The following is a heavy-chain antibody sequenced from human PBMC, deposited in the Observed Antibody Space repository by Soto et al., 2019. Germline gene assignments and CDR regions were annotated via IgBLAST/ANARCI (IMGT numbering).Heavy chain of an antibody. J-gene: IGHJ4*02. CDR3: ATKGNGICYFDY. CDR2: IHHSGST. D-gene: IGHD1-1*01. V-gene: IGHV4-28*01. Sequence: SETLSLTCTVSGYSISSDNWWVWIRQSPGKGLEWIGYIHHSGSTYYNPSLKSRLTMSVDTSKNQFSLELSSVTAVDTAVYYCATKGNGICYFDYWGXGTLVTVSS. CDR1: GYSISSDNW.